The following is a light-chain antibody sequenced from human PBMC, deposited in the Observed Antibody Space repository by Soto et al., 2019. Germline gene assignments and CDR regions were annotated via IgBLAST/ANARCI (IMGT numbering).Light chain of an antibody. Sequence: QSALTQPASVSGSPGQSITISCTGTSSDVGAYNYVSWYQHHPGKAPKIMIYDVSNRPSGVSVRFSGSKSANTASLTISGLQAEDEADYYCSSYAGSSTPVVFGTGTNVTVL. CDR3: SSYAGSSTPVV. V-gene: IGLV2-14*03. CDR2: DVS. CDR1: SSDVGAYNY. J-gene: IGLJ1*01.